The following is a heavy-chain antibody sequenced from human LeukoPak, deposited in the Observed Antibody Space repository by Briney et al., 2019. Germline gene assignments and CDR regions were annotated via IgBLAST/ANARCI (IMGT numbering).Heavy chain of an antibody. CDR2: INHSGST. CDR3: ARAPDYSGNYFDY. J-gene: IGHJ4*02. D-gene: IGHD4-23*01. CDR1: GGSFSGYY. V-gene: IGHV4-34*01. Sequence: SETLSLTCAVYGGSFSGYYWSWIRQPPGKGLEWIGEINHSGSTNYNPSLKSRVTISVDTSKNQFSLKLSSVTAADTAVYYCARAPDYSGNYFDYWGQGTLVTVPS.